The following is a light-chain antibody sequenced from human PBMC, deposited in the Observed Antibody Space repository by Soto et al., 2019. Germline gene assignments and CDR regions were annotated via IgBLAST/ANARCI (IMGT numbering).Light chain of an antibody. J-gene: IGKJ2*01. Sequence: EIVLTQSPATLSASPGERATLSCRASQSISTNLAWYQQKPGQAPKFLIYGASTRTTGIPARFSGSGSGTGFTLTISSLQSEDFAVYYCQQYNNWPPLYTFGQGTKLEIK. V-gene: IGKV3D-15*01. CDR2: GAS. CDR1: QSISTN. CDR3: QQYNNWPPLYT.